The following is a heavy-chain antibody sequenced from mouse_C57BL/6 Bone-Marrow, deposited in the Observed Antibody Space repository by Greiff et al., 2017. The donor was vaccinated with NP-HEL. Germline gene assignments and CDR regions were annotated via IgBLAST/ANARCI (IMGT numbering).Heavy chain of an antibody. CDR3: TVYYSNLEAWFAY. V-gene: IGHV6-6*01. J-gene: IGHJ3*01. D-gene: IGHD2-5*01. CDR1: GFTFSDAW. CDR2: IRNKANNHAT. Sequence: EVKLMESGGGLVQPGGSMKLSCAASGFTFSDAWMDWVRQSPEKGLEWVAEIRNKANNHATYYAESVKGRFTISRDDSKSSVYLQMNSLRAEDTGIYYCTVYYSNLEAWFAYWGQGTLVTVSA.